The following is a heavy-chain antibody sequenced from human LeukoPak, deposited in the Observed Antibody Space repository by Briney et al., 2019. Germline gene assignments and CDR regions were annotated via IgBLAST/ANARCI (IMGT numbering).Heavy chain of an antibody. J-gene: IGHJ4*02. Sequence: GGSLRLSCAASGFTFSSYAMSWVRQAPGKGLEWVSAISGSGDSTYYADSVKGRLTISRDNSKKTLYLQMNSLRAEDTAVYYCARPGTGVYWGQGTLVTVSS. D-gene: IGHD2-8*02. CDR1: GFTFSSYA. CDR2: ISGSGDST. V-gene: IGHV3-23*01. CDR3: ARPGTGVY.